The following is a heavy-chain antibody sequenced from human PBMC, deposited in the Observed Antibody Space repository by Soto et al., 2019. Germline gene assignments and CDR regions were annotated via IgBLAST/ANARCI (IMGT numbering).Heavy chain of an antibody. D-gene: IGHD3-10*01. CDR3: AREDITMVRGVVVRYYGMDV. V-gene: IGHV1-46*01. CDR1: GYTFASYS. CDR2: INPTADKA. Sequence: QVQLVQSGTEVKKPGASVTVSCKASGYTFASYSIHWVRQAPGQGLEWAGIINPTADKANYAERFQGRVTLASDTYTRTVYRELSSLRSEDTAVYYCAREDITMVRGVVVRYYGMDVWGQGPTVTV. J-gene: IGHJ6*02.